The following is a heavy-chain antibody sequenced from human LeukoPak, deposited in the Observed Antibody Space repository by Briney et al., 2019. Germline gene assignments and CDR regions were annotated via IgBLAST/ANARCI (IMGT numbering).Heavy chain of an antibody. V-gene: IGHV1-2*02. CDR2: INPNSGGT. D-gene: IGHD3-3*01. CDR1: GYTFTGYY. Sequence: SVKVSCKASGYTFTGYYMHWVRQAPGQGLEWMGWINPNSGGTNYAQKFQGRVTMTRDTSISTAYMELSRLRSDDTAVYYCARGFTIFGVVNLAYGMDVWGQGTTVTVSS. CDR3: ARGFTIFGVVNLAYGMDV. J-gene: IGHJ6*02.